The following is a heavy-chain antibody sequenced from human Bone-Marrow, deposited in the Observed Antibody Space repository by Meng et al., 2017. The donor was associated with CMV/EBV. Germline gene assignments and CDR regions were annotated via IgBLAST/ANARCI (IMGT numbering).Heavy chain of an antibody. Sequence: GESLKISCAASGFTFSSYWMSWVRQAPGKGLEWVSSISSSSSYIYYADSVKGRFTISRDNSKNTLYLQMNSLRAEDTAVYYCAKVGPLGGKIRLLDYWGQGTRVTVSS. J-gene: IGHJ4*02. V-gene: IGHV3-21*01. CDR2: ISSSSSYI. D-gene: IGHD3-16*01. CDR3: AKVGPLGGKIRLLDY. CDR1: GFTFSSYW.